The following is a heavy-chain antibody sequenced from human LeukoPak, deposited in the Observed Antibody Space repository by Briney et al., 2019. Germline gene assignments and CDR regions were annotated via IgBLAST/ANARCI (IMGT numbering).Heavy chain of an antibody. J-gene: IGHJ4*02. CDR2: ISVYNDNT. CDR3: AGDIGDFTMSQVENYFDY. Sequence: ASVKVSCKASGYTFASYGMTWVRQAPGQGLEWMGWISVYNDNTNYAQKFQGRVTMTTDTSTSTAYMELRSLRSDDTAVYYCAGDIGDFTMSQVENYFDYWGQGTLVTVSS. CDR1: GYTFASYG. V-gene: IGHV1-18*01. D-gene: IGHD3-10*02.